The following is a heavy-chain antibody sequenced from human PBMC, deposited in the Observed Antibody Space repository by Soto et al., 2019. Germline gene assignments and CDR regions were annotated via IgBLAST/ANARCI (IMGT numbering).Heavy chain of an antibody. CDR1: GGTFSSYA. V-gene: IGHV1-69*13. D-gene: IGHD6-13*01. Sequence: SVKISCKASGGTFSSYAISWVRQAPGQGLEWMGGIIPIFGTANYAQKFQGRVTITADESTSTAYMELSSLRSEDTAVYYCARGMGSRYYIDYWGQGTLVTVSS. J-gene: IGHJ4*02. CDR2: IIPIFGTA. CDR3: ARGMGSRYYIDY.